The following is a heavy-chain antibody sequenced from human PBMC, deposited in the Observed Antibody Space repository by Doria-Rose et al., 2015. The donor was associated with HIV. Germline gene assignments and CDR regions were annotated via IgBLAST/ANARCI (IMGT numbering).Heavy chain of an antibody. D-gene: IGHD6-13*01. CDR2: IFSDDER. Sequence: QITLKESGPVLVKPTETLTLTCTVSGVSLSSPGMGVSWIRQPPGKVLEWLANIFSDDERSYKTSLKSRLTISRRTSKRQVVLTMTDMDPVDTATYYCARIKSSRWYHKYYFDFWGQGTLVIVSA. CDR3: ARIKSSRWYHKYYFDF. J-gene: IGHJ4*02. V-gene: IGHV2-26*01. CDR1: GVSLSSPGMG.